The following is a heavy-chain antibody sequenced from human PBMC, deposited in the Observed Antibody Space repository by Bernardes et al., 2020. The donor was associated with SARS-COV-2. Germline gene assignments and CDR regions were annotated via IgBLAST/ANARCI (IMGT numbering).Heavy chain of an antibody. Sequence: GGSLRLSCAVSAVTVKNYAMSWVRQAPGKGLEWVSGMSGTGYTTYYVDSVKGRFTISRDSSKTTLYLQMNSLRAEDTAVYYCAVTKVVTPRLFDYWGQGPLVSGSS. CDR1: AVTVKNYA. CDR2: MSGTGYTT. V-gene: IGHV3-23*01. CDR3: AVTKVVTPRLFDY. J-gene: IGHJ4*02. D-gene: IGHD4-17*01.